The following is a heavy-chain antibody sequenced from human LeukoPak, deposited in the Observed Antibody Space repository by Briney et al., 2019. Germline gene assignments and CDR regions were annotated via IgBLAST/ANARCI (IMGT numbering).Heavy chain of an antibody. CDR1: GYTFSSHA. CDR2: ISGSGGTT. V-gene: IGHV3-23*01. D-gene: IGHD3-3*01. Sequence: GGSLRLSCAASGYTFSSHAMSWVRQAPGKGQEWVSVISGSGGTTYDADSVKGRFTISRDISRKTLYRQMNTRGAKAPAVSNVARENVFGVVITTYYYYYGTDVWGQGTTVTAAS. J-gene: IGHJ6*01. CDR3: ARENVFGVVITTYYYYYGTDV.